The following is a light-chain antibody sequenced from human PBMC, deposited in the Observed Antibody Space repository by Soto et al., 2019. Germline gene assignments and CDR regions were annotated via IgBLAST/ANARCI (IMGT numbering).Light chain of an antibody. CDR1: QNIRNY. V-gene: IGKV1-39*01. CDR3: QRNSNSPYS. J-gene: IGKJ2*03. Sequence: DIQMTQSPSSLSASVGDRVTITCRASQNIRNYLNWYQQTPGKAPKLLIYAAYSLQSGVPSRFSGSGSGTDFTLTISSLQPEDCTTYYCQRNSNSPYSFGQGTKREIK. CDR2: AAY.